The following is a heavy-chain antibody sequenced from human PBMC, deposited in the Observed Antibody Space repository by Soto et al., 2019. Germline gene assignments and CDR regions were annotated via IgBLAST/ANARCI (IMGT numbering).Heavy chain of an antibody. D-gene: IGHD1-1*01. Sequence: SETLSLTCTVSGYSVSSEHTYWIWIRQPPVKGLEWIGYIYYSGSTNYNNSLKSRVIISMDTSKNQFSLKLNSVTAADTAVYYCARGMDNSKVGWWGQGTLVTVS. V-gene: IGHV4-61*01. J-gene: IGHJ4*02. CDR2: IYYSGST. CDR1: GYSVSSEHTY. CDR3: ARGMDNSKVGW.